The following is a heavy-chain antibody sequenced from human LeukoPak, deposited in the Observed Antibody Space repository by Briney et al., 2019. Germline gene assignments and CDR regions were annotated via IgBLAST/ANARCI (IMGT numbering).Heavy chain of an antibody. CDR1: GGSISSYY. Sequence: SETLSLTCTVSGGSISSYYWSWIRQPPGKGLEWIGYIYYSGSTNYNPSLKSRVTISVDTSKNQFSLKLSSVTAADTAVYYCARASGVVDRLDYWGQGTLVTVSS. V-gene: IGHV4-59*01. CDR3: ARASGVVDRLDY. J-gene: IGHJ4*02. D-gene: IGHD2-15*01. CDR2: IYYSGST.